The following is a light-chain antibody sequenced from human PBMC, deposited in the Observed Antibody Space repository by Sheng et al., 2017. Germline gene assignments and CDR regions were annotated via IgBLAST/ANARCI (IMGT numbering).Light chain of an antibody. Sequence: DIQMTQSPSSLSASVGDRVTITCRASQRISNFLNWYQQKPGKAPQLLIYGASTLQSGVPSRFSGRGSETDFSLDISNLQLEDFATYYCQQSYNSPPTFGQGTKVDI. CDR1: QRISNF. CDR2: GAS. J-gene: IGKJ1*01. CDR3: QQSYNSPPT. V-gene: IGKV1-39*01.